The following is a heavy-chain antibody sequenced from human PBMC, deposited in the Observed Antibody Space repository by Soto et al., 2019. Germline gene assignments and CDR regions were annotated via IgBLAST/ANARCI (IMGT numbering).Heavy chain of an antibody. V-gene: IGHV2-5*01. CDR2: IYWNDDK. Sequence: QITLKESGPTLVKPTQTLTLTCTFSGFSLSTSGVGVGWIRQPPGKALEWLALIYWNDDKRYSPSLKSRLTITKDTAKNQVVLTMTNMDPVDTATYYCAHSYSSSWYEVGYFDYWGQGTLVTVSS. CDR1: GFSLSTSGVG. CDR3: AHSYSSSWYEVGYFDY. J-gene: IGHJ4*02. D-gene: IGHD6-13*01.